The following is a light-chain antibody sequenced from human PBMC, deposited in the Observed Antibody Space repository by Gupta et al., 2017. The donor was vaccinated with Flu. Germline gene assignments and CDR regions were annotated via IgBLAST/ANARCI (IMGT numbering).Light chain of an antibody. Sequence: QSALTQPRSVSGSPGQSVSISCTGTSSDVGGYNYVSWDQQRPGNAPNLIISDVSKRPSGVPDRFSGSKSGNTASLTISGLQADDEAYYYCCSYAGSYTFLFGGGTELTVL. CDR3: CSYAGSYTFL. CDR2: DVS. CDR1: SSDVGGYNY. J-gene: IGLJ2*01. V-gene: IGLV2-11*01.